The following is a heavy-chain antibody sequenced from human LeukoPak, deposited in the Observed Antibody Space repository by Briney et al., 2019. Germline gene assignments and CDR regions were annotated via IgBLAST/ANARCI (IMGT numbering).Heavy chain of an antibody. CDR1: GFTFSSYG. CDR3: ARGSPTDYYYGMDV. J-gene: IGHJ6*02. V-gene: IGHV3-33*01. CDR2: IWYDGSNK. Sequence: GGSLRLSCAASGFTFSSYGMHWVRQAPGKGLEWVAVIWYDGSNKYYADSVKGRFTISRDNSKNTLYLQMNSLRAEETAVYYCARGSPTDYYYGMDVWGQGTTVTVSS.